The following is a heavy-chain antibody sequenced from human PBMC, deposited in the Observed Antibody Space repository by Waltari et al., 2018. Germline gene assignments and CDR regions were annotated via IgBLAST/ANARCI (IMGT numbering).Heavy chain of an antibody. V-gene: IGHV3-21*01. D-gene: IGHD6-25*01. J-gene: IGHJ3*02. CDR2: ISSSSSYI. Sequence: EVQLVESGGGLVKPGGSLRLSCAASGFTFSSYRMNWVRQAPGKGLEWVSSISSSSSYIYYADSVKGRFTISRDNAKNSLYLQMNSLRAEDTAVYYCASDSSEYDAFDIWGQGTMVTVSS. CDR1: GFTFSSYR. CDR3: ASDSSEYDAFDI.